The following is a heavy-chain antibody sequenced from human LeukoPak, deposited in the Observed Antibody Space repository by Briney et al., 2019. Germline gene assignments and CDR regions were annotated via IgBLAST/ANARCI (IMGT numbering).Heavy chain of an antibody. CDR3: ARDHFYAFDI. CDR1: GXTFSSYY. Sequence: PGGSLRLSCAGSGXTFSSYYMIWVRQAPGKGLEWVSYISRSSSTIYYADSVKGRFTISRDNAKNSLYLQMNSLRDEDTAVYYCARDHFYAFDIWGQGRMVTVSS. CDR2: ISRSSSTI. J-gene: IGHJ3*02. V-gene: IGHV3-48*02.